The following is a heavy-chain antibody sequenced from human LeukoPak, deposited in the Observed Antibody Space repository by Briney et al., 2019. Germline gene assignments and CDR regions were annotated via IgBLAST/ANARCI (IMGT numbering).Heavy chain of an antibody. Sequence: ASVKFSCKASGYTFTAYHIHWVRQAPGQGLEWMGMINPSGGRTTYAQKFQGRVTMTRDTPTSTVYMDLNSLRSEDTAVYYCARDPDIVVVPAPGYYYYGMDVWGQGTTVTVSS. V-gene: IGHV1-46*01. D-gene: IGHD2-2*01. CDR3: ARDPDIVVVPAPGYYYYGMDV. CDR2: INPSGGRT. J-gene: IGHJ6*02. CDR1: GYTFTAYH.